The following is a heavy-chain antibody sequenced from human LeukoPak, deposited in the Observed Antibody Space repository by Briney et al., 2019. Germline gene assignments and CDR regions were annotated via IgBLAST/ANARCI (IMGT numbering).Heavy chain of an antibody. J-gene: IGHJ4*02. D-gene: IGHD3-10*01. Sequence: ASVNVSCKASGYRFTGYYIHWARQAPGQGLEWMGWINPNSGGTNYAQKFQGRLTMTRDTSVSTAYMEVSRLRSDDTAVYYCARDRRGYYDSGSYYPLIWGQGTLVTVSS. CDR1: GYRFTGYY. V-gene: IGHV1-2*02. CDR3: ARDRRGYYDSGSYYPLI. CDR2: INPNSGGT.